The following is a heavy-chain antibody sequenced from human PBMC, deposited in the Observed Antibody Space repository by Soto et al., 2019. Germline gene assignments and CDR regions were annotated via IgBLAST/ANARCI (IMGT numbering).Heavy chain of an antibody. CDR3: ARDAVSGYYSWYFDL. Sequence: EVQLVESGGGLVQPGGSLRLSCAASGFTFSSYSMNWVRQAPGKGLEWVSYISSSSSTIYYADSVKGRFTISRDNAKNSLYLQMNSLRDEDTAVYYCARDAVSGYYSWYFDLWGRGTLVTVSS. J-gene: IGHJ2*01. V-gene: IGHV3-48*02. D-gene: IGHD3-22*01. CDR2: ISSSSSTI. CDR1: GFTFSSYS.